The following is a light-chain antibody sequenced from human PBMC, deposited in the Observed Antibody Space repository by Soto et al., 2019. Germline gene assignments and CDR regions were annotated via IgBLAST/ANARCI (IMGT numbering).Light chain of an antibody. CDR3: QQYNNWPGST. V-gene: IGKV3-15*01. Sequence: EIVMTQSPATLSVSPGERATLSCRASQSVSSNLAWYQQKPGQAPRLLIYGASTRATGIPARFSGSGSGTEFTLTISSLQYEDFAVYYCQQYNNWPGSTFCQGTKLEIK. J-gene: IGKJ1*01. CDR2: GAS. CDR1: QSVSSN.